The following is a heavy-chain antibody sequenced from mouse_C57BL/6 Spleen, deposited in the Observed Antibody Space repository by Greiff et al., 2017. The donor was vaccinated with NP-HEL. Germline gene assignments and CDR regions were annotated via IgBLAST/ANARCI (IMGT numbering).Heavy chain of an antibody. D-gene: IGHD1-1*01. V-gene: IGHV5-4*01. CDR3: ARDGSCYFDY. J-gene: IGHJ2*01. CDR2: ISDGSSYT. Sequence: EVKVEESGGGLVKPGGSLKLSCAASGFTFSSYAMSWVRQTPEKRLEWVATISDGSSYTYYQDNVKDRFTISRDNAKNNLYMQRSQLKSEDTAMYDCARDGSCYFDYWGQGTTLTVSS. CDR1: GFTFSSYA.